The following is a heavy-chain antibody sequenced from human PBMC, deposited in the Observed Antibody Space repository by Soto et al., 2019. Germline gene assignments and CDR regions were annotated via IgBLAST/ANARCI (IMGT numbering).Heavy chain of an antibody. V-gene: IGHV3-23*01. J-gene: IGHJ4*02. CDR1: GFTFSSYA. Sequence: SGFTFSSYAMSWVRQAPGKGLEWVSAISGSGGSTYYADSVKGRFTISRDNSKNTLYLQMNSLRAEDTAVYYCAKVRIAVAGKGGNYFDYWGQGTLVTVSS. CDR3: AKVRIAVAGKGGNYFDY. CDR2: ISGSGGST. D-gene: IGHD6-19*01.